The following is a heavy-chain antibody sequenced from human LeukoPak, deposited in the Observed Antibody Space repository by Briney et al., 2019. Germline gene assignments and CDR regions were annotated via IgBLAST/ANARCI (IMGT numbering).Heavy chain of an antibody. D-gene: IGHD5-18*01. CDR3: ARDGGPQLWFPFDY. J-gene: IGHJ4*02. CDR1: GFTFSTYA. CDR2: ISSSSSYI. V-gene: IGHV3-21*01. Sequence: GGSLRLSCSASGFTFSTYAMHWVRQAPGKGLEWVSSISSSSSYIYYADSVKGRFTISRDNAKNSLYLQMNSLRAEDTAVYYCARDGGPQLWFPFDYWGQGTLVTVSS.